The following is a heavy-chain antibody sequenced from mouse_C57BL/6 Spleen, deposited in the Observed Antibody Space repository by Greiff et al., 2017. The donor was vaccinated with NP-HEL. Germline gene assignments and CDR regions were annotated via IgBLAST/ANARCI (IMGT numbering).Heavy chain of an antibody. D-gene: IGHD1-1*01. J-gene: IGHJ3*01. V-gene: IGHV1-82*01. CDR3: ARDTTGRGFAY. CDR1: GYAFSSSW. CDR2: IYPGDGDT. Sequence: VKLMESGPELVKPGASVKISCKASGYAFSSSWLNWVKQRPGKGPEWIGRIYPGDGDTNYNGKFKGKATLTADQSSSTAYMQLSSLTSEDSAVYFCARDTTGRGFAYWGQGTLVTVSA.